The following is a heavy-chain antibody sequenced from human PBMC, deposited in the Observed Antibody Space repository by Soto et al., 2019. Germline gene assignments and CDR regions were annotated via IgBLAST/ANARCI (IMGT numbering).Heavy chain of an antibody. Sequence: SETLSLTCAVYGGSFSGYYWSWIRQPPGKGLEWIGEINHSGSTNYNPSLKGRVTISVDTSKNQFSLKLSSVTAADTAVYYCARGRYCSGGSCYSDYWGQGTLVTVSS. J-gene: IGHJ4*02. CDR2: INHSGST. D-gene: IGHD2-15*01. V-gene: IGHV4-34*01. CDR1: GGSFSGYY. CDR3: ARGRYCSGGSCYSDY.